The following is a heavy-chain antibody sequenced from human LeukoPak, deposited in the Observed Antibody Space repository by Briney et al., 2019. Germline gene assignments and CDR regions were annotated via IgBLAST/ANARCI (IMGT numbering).Heavy chain of an antibody. V-gene: IGHV4-59*08. CDR1: GGSIRPYY. J-gene: IGHJ3*02. CDR3: ARHEPAWRGAFDI. D-gene: IGHD1-14*01. Sequence: SETLALTCTVSGGSIRPYYWSWIRQPPGKALEYIGNIIYSGTTDSNPSLKSRVTITVDPSKKQVSLILNSVTAADTAVYFWARHEPAWRGAFDIWGQGTMVTVSS. CDR2: IIYSGTT.